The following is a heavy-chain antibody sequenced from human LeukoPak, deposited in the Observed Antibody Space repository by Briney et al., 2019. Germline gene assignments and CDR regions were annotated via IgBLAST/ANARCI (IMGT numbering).Heavy chain of an antibody. J-gene: IGHJ4*02. D-gene: IGHD3-9*01. CDR2: ISGYNGDT. V-gene: IGHV1-18*01. Sequence: GASVRVSCKASGYTFTSYGISWVRQAPGQGLEWMGWISGYNGDTNYAQKLQGRATMTTDTSTSTAYMELRSLRSDDTAVYYCASQILTTYSLDYWGQGTLVTVSS. CDR3: ASQILTTYSLDY. CDR1: GYTFTSYG.